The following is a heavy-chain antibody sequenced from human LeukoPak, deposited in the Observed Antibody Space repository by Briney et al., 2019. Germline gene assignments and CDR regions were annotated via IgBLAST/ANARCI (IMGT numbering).Heavy chain of an antibody. Sequence: RGSLRLSCAASGFTFSSYWMSWVRQAPGKGLEWVANIKQDGSEKYYVDSVKGRFTISRDNAKNSLYLQMNSLRAEDTAVYYCARDRADTAMATDYWGQGTLVTVSS. CDR3: ARDRADTAMATDY. J-gene: IGHJ4*02. V-gene: IGHV3-7*01. CDR2: IKQDGSEK. CDR1: GFTFSSYW. D-gene: IGHD5-18*01.